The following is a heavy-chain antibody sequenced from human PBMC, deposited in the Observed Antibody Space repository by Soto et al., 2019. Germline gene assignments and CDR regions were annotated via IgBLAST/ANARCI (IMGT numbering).Heavy chain of an antibody. V-gene: IGHV1-2*02. J-gene: IGHJ4*02. CDR3: ARAWNCGGDCSSDY. Sequence: ASVKVSCKASGYTFTGYYTHWVRQAPGQGLEWMGWINPNSGGTNYAQKFQGRVTMTRDTSISTAYMELSRLRSDDTAVYYCARAWNCGGDCSSDYWGQGTLVTVSS. D-gene: IGHD2-21*02. CDR1: GYTFTGYY. CDR2: INPNSGGT.